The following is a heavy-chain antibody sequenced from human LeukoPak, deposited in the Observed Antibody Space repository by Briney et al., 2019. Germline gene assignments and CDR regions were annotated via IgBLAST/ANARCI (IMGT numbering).Heavy chain of an antibody. V-gene: IGHV4-34*01. CDR3: AREVGWLFDY. Sequence: SETLSLTCAVYGGSFSGYYWSWIRQPPGKGLEWIGEINHSGSTNYNPSLKSRVTISVDTSKNQFSLKLSSVTAADTAVYYCAREVGWLFDYWGQGTLVTVSS. CDR2: INHSGST. CDR1: GGSFSGYY. J-gene: IGHJ4*02. D-gene: IGHD6-19*01.